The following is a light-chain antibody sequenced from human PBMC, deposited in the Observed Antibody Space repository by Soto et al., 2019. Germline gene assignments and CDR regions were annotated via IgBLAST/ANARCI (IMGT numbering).Light chain of an antibody. J-gene: IGLJ3*02. CDR2: SHN. CDR3: ASWDDSLNARV. Sequence: QAVVTQPPSASGAPGQRVTISCSGSTSNIGSNTVHWYQQLPGTAPKLLIYSHNQRPSGVPDRFSGSKSGTSASLAISGLQSEDEADYYCASWDDSLNARVFGGGTKVTVL. V-gene: IGLV1-44*01. CDR1: TSNIGSNT.